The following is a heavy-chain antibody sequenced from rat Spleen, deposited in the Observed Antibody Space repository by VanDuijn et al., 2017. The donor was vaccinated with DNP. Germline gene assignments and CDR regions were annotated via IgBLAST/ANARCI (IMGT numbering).Heavy chain of an antibody. V-gene: IGHV5-7*01. CDR2: ISYDGVNA. CDR1: GFTFSDYY. Sequence: EVQLVESGGGLVQPGRSLKLSCAASGFTFSDYYMAWVRQAPTKGLEWVASISYDGVNAYYRDSVKGRFTLSRENAKSALYLQMDSLRSEDTATYYCVRPIAAIETYPMDAWGQGTSVTVSS. D-gene: IGHD1-2*01. J-gene: IGHJ4*01. CDR3: VRPIAAIETYPMDA.